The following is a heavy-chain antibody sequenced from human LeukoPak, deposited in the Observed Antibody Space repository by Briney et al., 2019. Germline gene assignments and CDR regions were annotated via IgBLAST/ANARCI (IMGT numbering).Heavy chain of an antibody. Sequence: SETLSLTCTVSGGSVSSGSYYWSWIRQPPGKGLEWIGYIYYSGSTNYTPSLKSRVTISVDTSKNQFSLKLSSVTAADTAVYYCARAIVVPAAAGGYYFDYWGQGTLVTVSS. CDR1: GGSVSSGSYY. V-gene: IGHV4-61*01. D-gene: IGHD2-2*01. J-gene: IGHJ4*02. CDR2: IYYSGST. CDR3: ARAIVVPAAAGGYYFDY.